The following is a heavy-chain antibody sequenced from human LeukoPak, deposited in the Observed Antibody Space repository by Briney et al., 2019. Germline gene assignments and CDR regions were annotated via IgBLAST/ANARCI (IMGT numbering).Heavy chain of an antibody. J-gene: IGHJ6*03. CDR3: TRGSIAYYYMDV. CDR2: IYYSGST. Sequence: SETLSLTCTVSGGSISSYYWSWIRQPPGKGLEWIANIYYSGSTNYNPSLKSRVTISVDTSKNQFSLKLSSVTAADTAVYYCTRGSIAYYYMDVWGKGTTVTISS. CDR1: GGSISSYY. V-gene: IGHV4-59*01. D-gene: IGHD3-22*01.